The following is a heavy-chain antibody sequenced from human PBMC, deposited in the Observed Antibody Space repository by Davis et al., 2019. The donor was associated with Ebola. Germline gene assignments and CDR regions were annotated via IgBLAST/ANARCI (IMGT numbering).Heavy chain of an antibody. D-gene: IGHD2-15*01. Sequence: SVKVSCKASGGTFSSYAISWVRQAPGQGLEWMGGIIPIFGTANYAQKFQGRVTITADESTSTAYMELCSLRSEDTAVYYCARACSGGSCHFQHWGQGTLVTVSS. J-gene: IGHJ1*01. CDR1: GGTFSSYA. CDR2: IIPIFGTA. V-gene: IGHV1-69*13. CDR3: ARACSGGSCHFQH.